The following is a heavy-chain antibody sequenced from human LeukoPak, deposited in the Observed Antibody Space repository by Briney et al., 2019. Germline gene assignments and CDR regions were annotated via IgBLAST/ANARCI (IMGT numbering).Heavy chain of an antibody. CDR3: ARIRYNWNRDFDY. CDR2: ISNSGST. V-gene: IGHV4-59*08. Sequence: SETLSLACTVSGGSISSYYWSWIRQPPGKGLEWIGYISNSGSTNYNPSLKSRVTISVDTSKNHFSLKLNSVTAADTAVYYCARIRYNWNRDFDYWGQGTLVTVSS. CDR1: GGSISSYY. D-gene: IGHD1-20*01. J-gene: IGHJ4*02.